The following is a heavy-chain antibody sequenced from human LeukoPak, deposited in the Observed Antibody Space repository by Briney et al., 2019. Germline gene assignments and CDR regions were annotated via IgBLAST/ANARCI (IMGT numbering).Heavy chain of an antibody. D-gene: IGHD1/OR15-1a*01. Sequence: GRSLRLSCVASGFTFSSYSMQWVRQTPGKGLEWVGILSYDGTNTYYGESVKGRFTISRDNSQNTVYLQMNSLRAEDTAVYYCAAASMEELDYWGQGTLVTVSS. V-gene: IGHV3-30*03. CDR3: AAASMEELDY. CDR1: GFTFSSYS. CDR2: LSYDGTNT. J-gene: IGHJ4*02.